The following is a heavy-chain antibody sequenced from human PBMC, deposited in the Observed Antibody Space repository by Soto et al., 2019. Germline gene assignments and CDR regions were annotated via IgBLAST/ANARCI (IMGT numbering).Heavy chain of an antibody. CDR1: GFTFGDYA. J-gene: IGHJ6*03. CDR2: IRSKAYGGTT. D-gene: IGHD2-2*01. CDR3: TRDWKYCSSTSCYSYYYYYMDV. Sequence: GGSLRLSCTASGFTFGDYAMSWFRQAPGKGLEWVGFIRSKAYGGTTEYAASVKGRFTISRDDSKSIADLQMNSLKTEDTAVYYCTRDWKYCSSTSCYSYYYYYMDVWGKGTTVTVSS. V-gene: IGHV3-49*03.